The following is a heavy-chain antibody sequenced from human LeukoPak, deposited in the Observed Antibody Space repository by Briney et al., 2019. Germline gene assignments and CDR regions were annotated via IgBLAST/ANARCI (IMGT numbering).Heavy chain of an antibody. CDR3: ARGGSGRYCSSTSCLPFDY. CDR2: INHSGST. J-gene: IGHJ4*02. Sequence: SETLSLTCAVYGGSFSGYYWSWIRQPPGKGLEWIGEINHSGSTNYNPSLKSRVTISVDTSKNQFSLKLSSVTAADTAVYYCARGGSGRYCSSTSCLPFDYWGQGTLVTVSS. CDR1: GGSFSGYY. V-gene: IGHV4-34*01. D-gene: IGHD2-2*01.